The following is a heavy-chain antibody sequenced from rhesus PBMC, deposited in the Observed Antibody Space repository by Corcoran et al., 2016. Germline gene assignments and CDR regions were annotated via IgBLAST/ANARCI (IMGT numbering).Heavy chain of an antibody. V-gene: IGHV4-93*01. CDR2: IYGGGVST. CDR3: ARGYGYYYPDIFDY. CDR1: GGSISSSNW. D-gene: IGHD3S6*01. J-gene: IGHJ4*01. Sequence: VQLQESGPAVVKPSETLSLTCAVSGGSISSSNWRSWSRQSPGKGLEWIGGIYGGGVSTENNPSLNSRVTLSKDTSKNQFSLKLSSVTAADTAVYYFARGYGYYYPDIFDYWGQGVLVTVSS.